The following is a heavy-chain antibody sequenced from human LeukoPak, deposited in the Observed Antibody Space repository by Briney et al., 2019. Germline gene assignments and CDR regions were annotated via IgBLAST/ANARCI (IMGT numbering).Heavy chain of an antibody. CDR2: INHSGST. CDR1: GYPITTDYY. Sequence: SETLSLTCDVSGYPITTDYYWGWIRQPPGKGLEWIGEINHSGSTNYNPSLKSRVTISVDTSKNQFSLKLSSVTAADTAVYYCARAVDSSGWYRGWFDPWGQGTLVTVSS. D-gene: IGHD6-19*01. J-gene: IGHJ5*02. V-gene: IGHV4-38-2*01. CDR3: ARAVDSSGWYRGWFDP.